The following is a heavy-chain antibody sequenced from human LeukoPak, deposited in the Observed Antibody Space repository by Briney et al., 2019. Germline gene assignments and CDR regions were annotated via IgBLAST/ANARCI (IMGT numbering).Heavy chain of an antibody. Sequence: GGSLRLSCAASGFTFSSYSMNLVRQAPGKGLEWVSYISSSSSTIYYADSVKGRFTISRDNAKNSLYLQMNSLRAEDTAVYYCARDRITMIVVDHWFDPWGQGTLVTVSS. CDR3: ARDRITMIVVDHWFDP. CDR1: GFTFSSYS. V-gene: IGHV3-48*04. D-gene: IGHD3-22*01. J-gene: IGHJ5*02. CDR2: ISSSSSTI.